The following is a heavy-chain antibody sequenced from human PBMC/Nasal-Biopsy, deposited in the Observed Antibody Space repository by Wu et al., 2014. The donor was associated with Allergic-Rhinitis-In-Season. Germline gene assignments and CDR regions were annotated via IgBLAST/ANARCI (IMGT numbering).Heavy chain of an antibody. Sequence: LRLSCAAPEFTFSNYWMTWVRQAPGKGLEWVASIKQDGGEKHYVDSAEGRFTISRDNAENSLYLQMNSLRAEDTAVYYCARHYQYGSGSAYAAFDVWGQGTMVTVSS. J-gene: IGHJ3*01. CDR3: ARHYQYGSGSAYAAFDV. CDR1: EFTFSNYW. V-gene: IGHV3-7*01. D-gene: IGHD3-10*01. CDR2: IKQDGGEK.